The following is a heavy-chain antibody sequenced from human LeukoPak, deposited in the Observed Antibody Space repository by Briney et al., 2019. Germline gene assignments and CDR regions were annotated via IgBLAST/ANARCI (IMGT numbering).Heavy chain of an antibody. V-gene: IGHV4-4*07. CDR1: GASIRRHY. Sequence: PAETLSLTCTVSGASIRRHYWSWVRQSAGKGLEWMGRIYQSGSNSHNTNYNTSAESRVTVAADTSNNQFSLTLSSVTAADTAVYYCARASLSIGGYSSFDYWGQGILVTVSS. J-gene: IGHJ4*02. CDR3: ARASLSIGGYSSFDY. CDR2: IYQSGSNSHNT. D-gene: IGHD2-15*01.